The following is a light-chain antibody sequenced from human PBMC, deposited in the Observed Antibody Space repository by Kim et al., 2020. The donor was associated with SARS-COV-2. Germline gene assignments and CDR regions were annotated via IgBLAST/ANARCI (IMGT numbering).Light chain of an antibody. CDR3: QTWGTGIWV. V-gene: IGLV4-69*01. CDR2: LNSDGSH. Sequence: QLVLTQSPSASASLGASVKLTCTLSSGHSSYVIAWHQQQPEKGPRYLMKLNSDGSHTKGEGIPDRFSGSSSGAERYLTISSLQSEDEADYYCQTWGTGIWVFGGGTQLTVL. J-gene: IGLJ3*02. CDR1: SGHSSYV.